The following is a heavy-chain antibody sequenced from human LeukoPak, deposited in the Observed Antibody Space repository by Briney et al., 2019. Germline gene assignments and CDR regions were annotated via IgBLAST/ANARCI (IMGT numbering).Heavy chain of an antibody. V-gene: IGHV4-38-2*02. Sequence: SETLSLTCTVSGYSISSGYYWGWIRQPPGKGLEWIGSIYHSGSTYYNPSLKSRVTISVDTSKNQFSLKLSSVTAADTAVYYCASYRWYGSSGWFDPWGQGTLVTVSS. CDR1: GYSISSGYY. CDR2: IYHSGST. D-gene: IGHD4-23*01. CDR3: ASYRWYGSSGWFDP. J-gene: IGHJ5*02.